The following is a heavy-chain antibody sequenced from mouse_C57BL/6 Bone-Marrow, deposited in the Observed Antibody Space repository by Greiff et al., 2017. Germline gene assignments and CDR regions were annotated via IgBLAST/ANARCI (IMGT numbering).Heavy chain of an antibody. CDR2: INPNNGGT. V-gene: IGHV1-18*01. CDR1: GYTFTDYN. Sequence: EVQLQQSGPELVKPGASVKIPCKASGYTFTDYNMDWVKQSHGKSLEWIGDINPNNGGTIYNQKFKGKATLTVDKSSSTAYMELRSLTSEDTAVYYCASFYDGPFGVWGTGTTVTGSS. D-gene: IGHD2-3*01. CDR3: ASFYDGPFGV. J-gene: IGHJ1*03.